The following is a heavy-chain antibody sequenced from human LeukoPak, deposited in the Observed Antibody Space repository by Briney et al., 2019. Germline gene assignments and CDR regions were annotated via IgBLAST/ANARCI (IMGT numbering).Heavy chain of an antibody. CDR3: ARGELTITFGGVSPY. CDR1: GFTFSSYS. J-gene: IGHJ4*02. Sequence: GGSLRLPCAASGFTFSSYSMNWVRQAPGKGLEWISSISSSSSYIYYADSVKGRFTISRDNAKNSLYLQMNSLRAEDTAVYYCARGELTITFGGVSPYWGQGTLVTVSS. D-gene: IGHD3-16*01. V-gene: IGHV3-21*01. CDR2: ISSSSSYI.